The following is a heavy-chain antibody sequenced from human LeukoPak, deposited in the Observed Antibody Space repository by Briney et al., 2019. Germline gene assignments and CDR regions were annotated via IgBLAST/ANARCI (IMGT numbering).Heavy chain of an antibody. V-gene: IGHV4-30-4*01. Sequence: SETLSLTCTVSGGSISSGDYYWSWIRQPPGKGLEWIGYIYYSGSTYYNPSLKSRVTISVDTSRNQFSLKLSSVTAADTAVYYCARGDYSDPYGPPFDYWGQGTLVTVSS. CDR2: IYYSGST. J-gene: IGHJ4*02. D-gene: IGHD4-17*01. CDR1: GGSISSGDYY. CDR3: ARGDYSDPYGPPFDY.